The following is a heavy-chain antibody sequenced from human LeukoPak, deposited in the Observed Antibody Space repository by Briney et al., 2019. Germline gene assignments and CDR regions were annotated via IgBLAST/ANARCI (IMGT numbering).Heavy chain of an antibody. CDR1: GFTFSSYA. CDR3: ARILSEQGY. V-gene: IGHV3-23*01. CDR2: ISGSGGST. D-gene: IGHD3-9*01. J-gene: IGHJ4*02. Sequence: GGSLRLSCAASGFTFSSYAMSWVRQAPGKGLEWVSAISGSGGSTYYADSVKGRFTISRDNAKNSLYLQMNSLRAEDTAVYYCARILSEQGYWGQGTLVTVSS.